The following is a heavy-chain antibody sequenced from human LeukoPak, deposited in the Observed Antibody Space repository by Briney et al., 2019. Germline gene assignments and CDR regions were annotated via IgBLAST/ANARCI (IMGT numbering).Heavy chain of an antibody. Sequence: PGGSLRLSCAASGFTFSDYYMSWIRQAPGKGLEWVSDISSTSIYTNYADSVKGRFTISRDNSKNTLYLQMNNLRGEDTAEYYCAKDMELASWGQGTLVTVSS. CDR2: ISSTSIYT. CDR1: GFTFSDYY. CDR3: AKDMELAS. V-gene: IGHV3-11*03. D-gene: IGHD1-26*01. J-gene: IGHJ5*02.